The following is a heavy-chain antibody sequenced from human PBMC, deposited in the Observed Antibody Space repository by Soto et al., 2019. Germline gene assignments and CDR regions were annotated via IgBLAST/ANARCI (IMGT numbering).Heavy chain of an antibody. Sequence: QVQLQESGPGLVKPSQTLSLTCTVSGGSISTVDYWWSWIRQSPDMGLAWIGHIYDGGRTYNNPSLEIRGTMSVDTSKSQLSLTLSSVSAADTAVYYCARGPSGDKVDSWGQGTLVTVSS. CDR3: ARGPSGDKVDS. D-gene: IGHD7-27*01. V-gene: IGHV4-30-4*01. CDR2: IYDGGRT. CDR1: GGSISTVDYW. J-gene: IGHJ4*02.